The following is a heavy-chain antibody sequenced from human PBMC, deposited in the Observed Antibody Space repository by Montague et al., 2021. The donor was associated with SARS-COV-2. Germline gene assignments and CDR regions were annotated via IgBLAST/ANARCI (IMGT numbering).Heavy chain of an antibody. CDR1: GFSLSTSGMC. V-gene: IGHV2-70*11. D-gene: IGHD6-13*01. Sequence: PALVKPTQTLTLTCTFSGFSLSTSGMCVSWIRQPPGKALEWLARIDWDDDKYYSTSLKTRLTISKDTSKNQVVLTMTNMDPVDTATSYCARTSIAAAGTAIDYWGQGPLVTGSS. CDR3: ARTSIAAAGTAIDY. CDR2: IDWDDDK. J-gene: IGHJ4*02.